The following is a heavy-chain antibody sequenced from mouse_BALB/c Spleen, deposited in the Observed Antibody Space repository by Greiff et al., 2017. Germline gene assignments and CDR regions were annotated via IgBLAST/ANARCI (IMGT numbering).Heavy chain of an antibody. CDR3: AREATAPSY. D-gene: IGHD1-2*01. Sequence: EVQGVESGGGLVKPGGSLKLSCAASGFTFSSYAMSWVRQTPEKRLEWVASISSGGSTYYPDSVKGRFTISRDNARNILYLQMSSLRSEDTAMYYCAREATAPSYWGQGTLVTVSA. CDR1: GFTFSSYA. CDR2: ISSGGST. V-gene: IGHV5-6-5*01. J-gene: IGHJ3*01.